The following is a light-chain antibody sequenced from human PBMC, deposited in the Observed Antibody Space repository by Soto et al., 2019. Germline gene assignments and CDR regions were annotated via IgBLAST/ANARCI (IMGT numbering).Light chain of an antibody. V-gene: IGKV1-5*03. CDR2: KAS. J-gene: IGKJ3*01. CDR1: QFMSVW. Sequence: DIQMTQAPSTLSASVGARVTITCRTSQFMSVWLAWYQQKPGTAPKLLIYKASSLESGVPTRFSGSGSGTEFTLTISSLQPDDSATYYCQQYNSFPLTFGPGTKV. CDR3: QQYNSFPLT.